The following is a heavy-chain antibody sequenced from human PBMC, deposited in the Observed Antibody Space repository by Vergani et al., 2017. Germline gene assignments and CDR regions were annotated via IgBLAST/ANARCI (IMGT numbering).Heavy chain of an antibody. D-gene: IGHD4-11*01. J-gene: IGHJ6*03. V-gene: IGHV1-69*08. CDR2: IIPILGTA. Sequence: QVQLVQSGAEVKKPGSSVKVSCKASGGTFSSYTISWVRQAPGQGLEWMGRIIPILGTANYAQKFQGRVTITADESTSTAYMELSSLRSEDTAVYYCARARLPLNSYYYYYYYMDVWGKGTTVTVSS. CDR3: ARARLPLNSYYYYYYYMDV. CDR1: GGTFSSYT.